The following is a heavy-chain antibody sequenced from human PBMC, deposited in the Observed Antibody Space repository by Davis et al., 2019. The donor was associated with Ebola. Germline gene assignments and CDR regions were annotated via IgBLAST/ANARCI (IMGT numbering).Heavy chain of an antibody. Sequence: ASVQVSCKASGYTFTGYYMHWVRQAPGQGLEWMGWINPNSGGTNYAQKFQGWVTMTRDTSISTAYMELSRLRSDDTAVYYCARVQQNRSASGWFDPWGQGTLVTVSS. CDR2: INPNSGGT. CDR3: ARVQQNRSASGWFDP. D-gene: IGHD2-15*01. V-gene: IGHV1-2*04. J-gene: IGHJ5*02. CDR1: GYTFTGYY.